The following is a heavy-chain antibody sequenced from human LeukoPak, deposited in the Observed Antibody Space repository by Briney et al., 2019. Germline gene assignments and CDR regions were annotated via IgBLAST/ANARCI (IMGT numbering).Heavy chain of an antibody. CDR2: INHSGST. Sequence: SETLSLTYAVYGGSFSGYYWSWIRQPPGKGLEWIGEINHSGSTYYNPSLKSRVTISVDTSKNQFSLKLSSVTAADTAVYYCARGPPDCSSTSCYAFDAFDIWGQGTMVTVSS. D-gene: IGHD2-2*01. CDR1: GGSFSGYY. J-gene: IGHJ3*02. V-gene: IGHV4-34*01. CDR3: ARGPPDCSSTSCYAFDAFDI.